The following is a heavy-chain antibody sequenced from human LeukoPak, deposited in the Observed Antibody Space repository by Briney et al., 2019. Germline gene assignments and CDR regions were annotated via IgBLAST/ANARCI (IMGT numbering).Heavy chain of an antibody. Sequence: PGGSLRLSCAASGFTSSSYAMSWVRQAPGKGLEWVSAISGSGGSTYYADSVKGRFTISRDNSKNTLYLQMNSLRAEDTAVYYCAKQSGYSSGWFFSATKTDYFDYWGQGTLVTVSS. V-gene: IGHV3-23*01. D-gene: IGHD6-19*01. CDR2: ISGSGGST. CDR1: GFTSSSYA. J-gene: IGHJ4*02. CDR3: AKQSGYSSGWFFSATKTDYFDY.